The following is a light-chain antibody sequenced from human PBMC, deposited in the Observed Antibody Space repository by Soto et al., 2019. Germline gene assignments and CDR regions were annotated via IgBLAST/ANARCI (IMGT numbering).Light chain of an antibody. Sequence: QTVVTQPPSASATPGQRVTISCSGSSSNIGSNTVNWYQQLPGTAPKLLIYNNNQRPSGIPDRLSGSKSGTSASLAISGLQSEDEADYYCAAWDDSLNGVLFGGGTKVTVL. CDR3: AAWDDSLNGVL. CDR1: SSNIGSNT. J-gene: IGLJ3*02. V-gene: IGLV1-44*01. CDR2: NNN.